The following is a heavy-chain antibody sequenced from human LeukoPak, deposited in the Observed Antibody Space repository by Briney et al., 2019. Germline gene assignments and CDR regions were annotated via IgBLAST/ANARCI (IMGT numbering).Heavy chain of an antibody. CDR2: ISYDGSNK. D-gene: IGHD5-18*01. CDR3: VQLDTAMGYFDY. Sequence: GGSLRLSCAASGFTFSSYAMHWVRQAPGKGLEWVAVISYDGSNKYYADSVKGRFTISRDNSKNTLYLQMNSLRAEDTAVYYCVQLDTAMGYFDYWGQGTLVTVSS. CDR1: GFTFSSYA. V-gene: IGHV3-30*04. J-gene: IGHJ4*02.